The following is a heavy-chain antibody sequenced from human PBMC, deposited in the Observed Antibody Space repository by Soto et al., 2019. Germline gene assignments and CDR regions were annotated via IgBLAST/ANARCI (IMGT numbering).Heavy chain of an antibody. D-gene: IGHD3-22*01. CDR1: GYTFTSYG. Sequence: ASVKVSCKASGYTFTSYGISWVRQAPGQGLEWMGWISAYNGNTNYAQKLQGRVTMTTDTFTSTAYMELRSLRSDDTAVYYCARDNYYDSSGYYYSWGQGTLVTVSS. J-gene: IGHJ4*02. CDR3: ARDNYYDSSGYYYS. V-gene: IGHV1-18*01. CDR2: ISAYNGNT.